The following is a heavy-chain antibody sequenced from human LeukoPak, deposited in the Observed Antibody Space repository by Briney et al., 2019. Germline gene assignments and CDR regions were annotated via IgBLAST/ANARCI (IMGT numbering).Heavy chain of an antibody. CDR1: GFTFSDYY. D-gene: IGHD6-19*01. V-gene: IGHV3-11*01. Sequence: AGGSLRLSCAASGFTFSDYYMSWTRQAPGKGLEWVSYISSSGSTIYYADSVKGRFTISRDNAKNSLYLQMNSLRAEDTAVYYRARLQQWLQTFDYWGQGTLVTVSP. CDR3: ARLQQWLQTFDY. J-gene: IGHJ4*02. CDR2: ISSSGSTI.